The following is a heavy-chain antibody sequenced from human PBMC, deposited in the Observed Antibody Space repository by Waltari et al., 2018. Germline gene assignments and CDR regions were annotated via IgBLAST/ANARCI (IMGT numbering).Heavy chain of an antibody. CDR1: GYTFTSYG. Sequence: QVQLVQSGAEVKKPGASVKVSCKASGYTFTSYGISWVRQAPGQGLEWMGWISAYNGNTNYAQKLQGRVTMTTDTSTSTAYMELRSLRSDDMAVYYCARDAQLEETYYYGMDVWGQGTTVTVSS. V-gene: IGHV1-18*03. J-gene: IGHJ6*02. CDR2: ISAYNGNT. CDR3: ARDAQLEETYYYGMDV. D-gene: IGHD1-1*01.